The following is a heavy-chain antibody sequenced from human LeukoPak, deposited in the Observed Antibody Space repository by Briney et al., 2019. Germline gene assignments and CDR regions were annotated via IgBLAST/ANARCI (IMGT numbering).Heavy chain of an antibody. CDR3: AREVREAAMGYFDY. CDR1: GCTFSSNW. V-gene: IGHV3-74*01. CDR2: INSDGSST. J-gene: IGHJ4*02. D-gene: IGHD2-2*01. Sequence: GGSLRLTCAASGCTFSSNWMHWVCQAQGQGLVLVSRINSDGSSTSYAESVKGRFTICRDNAKNTMYLQMNSLRAEDTAVYYCAREVREAAMGYFDYWGQGTLVTVSS.